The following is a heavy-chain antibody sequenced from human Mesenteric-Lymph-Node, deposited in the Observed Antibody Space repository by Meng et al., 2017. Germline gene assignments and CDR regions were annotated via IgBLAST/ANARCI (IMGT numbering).Heavy chain of an antibody. J-gene: IGHJ5*02. CDR1: GGSFGGYY. D-gene: IGHD4-17*01. CDR3: ARTDYGDYNWFDP. V-gene: IGHV4-34*01. CDR2: INHSGST. Sequence: QVQLQQWGAGLLKPSETLSLTCAVYGGSFGGYYWSWIRQPPGKGLEWIGEINHSGSTNYNPSLKSRVTISVDTSKNQFSLKLSSVTAADTAVYFCARTDYGDYNWFDPWGQGTLVTVSS.